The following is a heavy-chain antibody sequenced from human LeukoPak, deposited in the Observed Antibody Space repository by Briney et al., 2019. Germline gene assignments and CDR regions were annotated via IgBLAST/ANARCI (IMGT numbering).Heavy chain of an antibody. J-gene: IGHJ4*02. CDR3: AREVGRDDYNHFDS. CDR2: MYYSGST. CDR1: GASISSYY. V-gene: IGHV4-59*01. Sequence: SETLSLTCTVSGASISSYYWNWIRQPPGRGLEWIGYMYYSGSTNFNPSLKSRVTLSIDTSRNQFSLKLASVTAADTAFYFCAREVGRDDYNHFDSWGQGTLVTVSS. D-gene: IGHD5-24*01.